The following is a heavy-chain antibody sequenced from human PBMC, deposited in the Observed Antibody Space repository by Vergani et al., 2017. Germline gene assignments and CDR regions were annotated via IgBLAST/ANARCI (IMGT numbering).Heavy chain of an antibody. V-gene: IGHV4-34*02. CDR2: INNDGHT. CDR3: AVRPRVNLVGGEIVTKRTFDY. Sequence: QVQLQQWGAGVVKPSGTLSLTCAVFGESFSSFYMSWIRQPPGKGLEWIGEINNDGHTNYNPSLESRVTVSRDTAKNQFSLNLMSVTAADTAMYYCAVRPRVNLVGGEIVTKRTFDYRGQGSLVTVSS. J-gene: IGHJ4*02. CDR1: GESFSSFY. D-gene: IGHD3-10*01.